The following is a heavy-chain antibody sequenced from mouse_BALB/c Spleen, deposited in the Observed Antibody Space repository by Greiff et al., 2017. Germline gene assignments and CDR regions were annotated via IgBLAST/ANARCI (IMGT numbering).Heavy chain of an antibody. D-gene: IGHD1-1*01. J-gene: IGHJ3*01. CDR2: IDPETGGT. CDR3: TRNLRFITTVVARGRFAY. V-gene: IGHV1-15*01. CDR1: GYTFTDYE. Sequence: VKLQESGAELVRPGASVTMSCKASGYTFTDYEMHWVKQTPVHGLEWIGAIDPETGGTAYNQKFKGKATLTADKSSSTAYMELRSLTSEDSAVYYCTRNLRFITTVVARGRFAYWGQGTLVTVSA.